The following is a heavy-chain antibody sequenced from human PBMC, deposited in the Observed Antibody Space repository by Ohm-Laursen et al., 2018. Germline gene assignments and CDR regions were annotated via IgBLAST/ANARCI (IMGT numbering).Heavy chain of an antibody. V-gene: IGHV3-72*01. CDR2: IRKKDNSYTT. CDR1: GFTFSSYS. Sequence: GSLRLSCAASGFTFSSYSMDWVRQAPGKGLEWVGRIRKKDNSYTTEYAGSVKGRFTISRDDSKNSLYLQMNSLKIEDTAVYYCASRFWSGFGGGIDYWGQGTQVTVSS. CDR3: ASRFWSGFGGGIDY. D-gene: IGHD3-3*01. J-gene: IGHJ4*02.